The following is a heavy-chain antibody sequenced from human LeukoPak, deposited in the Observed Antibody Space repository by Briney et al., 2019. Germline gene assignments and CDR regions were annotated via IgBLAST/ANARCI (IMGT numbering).Heavy chain of an antibody. CDR1: GGAINSYY. V-gene: IGHV4-59*01. Sequence: SETLSLTCTASGGAINSYYWSWIRQAPGKGLEWMGYFYYSGSPNYNPSLKSRVTISVDTSKNQFSLRLFSVTAADTALYYCARAGGISPFDYWGQGTLVTVSS. CDR2: FYYSGSP. D-gene: IGHD4-23*01. CDR3: ARAGGISPFDY. J-gene: IGHJ4*02.